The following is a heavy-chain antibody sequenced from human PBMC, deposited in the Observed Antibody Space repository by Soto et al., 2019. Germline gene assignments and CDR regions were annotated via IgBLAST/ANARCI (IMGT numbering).Heavy chain of an antibody. V-gene: IGHV3-30*18. CDR2: ISYDGSNK. J-gene: IGHJ4*02. CDR3: AKDGPYSSSSSFDY. Sequence: GGSLRLSCAASGFTFSSYGMHWVRQAPGKGLEWVAVISYDGSNKYYADSVKGRFTISRDNSKNTLYLQMNSLRAEDTAVYYCAKDGPYSSSSSFDYWGQGTLVTVSS. CDR1: GFTFSSYG. D-gene: IGHD6-6*01.